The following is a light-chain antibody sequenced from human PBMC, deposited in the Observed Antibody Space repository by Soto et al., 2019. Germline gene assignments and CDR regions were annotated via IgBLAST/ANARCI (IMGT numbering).Light chain of an antibody. V-gene: IGKV3-11*01. CDR2: DAS. CDR3: QQRSNWPQLT. Sequence: EIVLTQSPATLSLSPGERATLSCRASQSVSIYLAWYHQKPGQAPRLLIYDASNRATGIPARFSGSGSGTDFTLTISSLEPEDFAVYYCQQRSNWPQLTFGGWTKVEIK. CDR1: QSVSIY. J-gene: IGKJ4*01.